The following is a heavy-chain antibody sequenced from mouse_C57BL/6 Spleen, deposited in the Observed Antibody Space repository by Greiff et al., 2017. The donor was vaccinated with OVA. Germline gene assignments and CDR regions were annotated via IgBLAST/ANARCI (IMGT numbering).Heavy chain of an antibody. CDR2: INYDGSST. CDR1: GFTFSDYY. V-gene: IGHV5-16*01. D-gene: IGHD3-3*01. CDR3: ARDGGTGGFDY. J-gene: IGHJ2*01. Sequence: EVQVVESEGGLVQPGSSMKLSCTASGFTFSDYYMAWVRQVPEKGLEWVANINYDGSSTYYLDSLKSRFIISRDNAKNILYLQMSSLKSEDTATYYCARDGGTGGFDYWGQGTTLTVSS.